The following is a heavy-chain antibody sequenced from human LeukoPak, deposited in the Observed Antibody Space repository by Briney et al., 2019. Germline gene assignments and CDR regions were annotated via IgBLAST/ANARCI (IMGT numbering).Heavy chain of an antibody. Sequence: GGSLRLSCAASGVTFDDYAMHWVRQAPGKGLEWVSGISWNSGSIGYADSVKGRFTISRDNAKNSLYLQMNSLRAEDTALYYCAKGYATHTDYWGQGTLVTVSS. J-gene: IGHJ4*02. CDR1: GVTFDDYA. CDR2: ISWNSGSI. V-gene: IGHV3-9*01. CDR3: AKGYATHTDY. D-gene: IGHD5-12*01.